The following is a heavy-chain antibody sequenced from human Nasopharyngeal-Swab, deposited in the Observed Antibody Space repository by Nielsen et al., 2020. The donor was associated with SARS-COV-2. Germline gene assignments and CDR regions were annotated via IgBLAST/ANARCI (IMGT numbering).Heavy chain of an antibody. CDR2: ISYDGSNK. CDR1: GSTFSSYA. D-gene: IGHD1-26*01. CDR3: ARDPSGSYYFAFDY. V-gene: IGHV3-30*04. J-gene: IGHJ4*02. Sequence: GESLKISCAASGSTFSSYAMHWVRQAPGKGLEWVAVISYDGSNKYYADSVKGRFTISRDNSKNTLYLQMNSLRAEDTAVYYCARDPSGSYYFAFDYWGQGTLVTVSS.